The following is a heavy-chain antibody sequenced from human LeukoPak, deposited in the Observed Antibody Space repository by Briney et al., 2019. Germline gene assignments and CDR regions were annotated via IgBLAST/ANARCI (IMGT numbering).Heavy chain of an antibody. J-gene: IGHJ4*02. CDR3: AKCQYHYGSGSLEDY. D-gene: IGHD3-10*01. V-gene: IGHV3-23*01. CDR1: GFTFSNYA. CDR2: ISGSGGST. Sequence: GGSLRLSCAASGFTFSNYAMNWVRQAPGKGLEWVSSISGSGGSTYYADSVKGRFTISRDNSKNTLYLQMNSLRAADTAIYYCAKCQYHYGSGSLEDYWGQGSLVTVSS.